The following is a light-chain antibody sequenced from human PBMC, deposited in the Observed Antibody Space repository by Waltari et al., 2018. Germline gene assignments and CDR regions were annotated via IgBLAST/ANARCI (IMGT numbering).Light chain of an antibody. CDR2: AAS. Sequence: DIQMTQSPSSLSASVGDTVTTTCRESQGSSSYLNWFQQKPGKAPKLLIYAASSLESGVPSRFSGSGSGTEFTLTISSLQPEDFAAYYCLQHNSYPYSFGQGTKVEIK. CDR3: LQHNSYPYS. CDR1: QGSSSY. J-gene: IGKJ2*03. V-gene: IGKV1-17*01.